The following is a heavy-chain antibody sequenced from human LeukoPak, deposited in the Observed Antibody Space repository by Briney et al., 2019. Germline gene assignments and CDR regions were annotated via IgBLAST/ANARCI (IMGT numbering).Heavy chain of an antibody. Sequence: GSLRLSCAASGFSFSNCAMSWVRQAPGKGLEWVSGISGSGGSTYYADSVKGRFTISRDNSKNTLYLQMNSLRAEDTAVYYCAKDKTMGYYGSGSFCFDYWGQGTLVTVSS. J-gene: IGHJ4*02. V-gene: IGHV3-23*01. CDR2: ISGSGGST. CDR1: GFSFSNCA. CDR3: AKDKTMGYYGSGSFCFDY. D-gene: IGHD3-10*01.